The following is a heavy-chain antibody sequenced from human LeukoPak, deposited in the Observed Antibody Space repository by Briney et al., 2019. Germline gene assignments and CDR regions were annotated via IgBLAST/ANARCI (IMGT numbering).Heavy chain of an antibody. CDR2: ISSSSSSI. Sequence: PGGSLRLSCAASGFTFSSYSMNWVRQAPGKGLEWVSYISSSSSSIYYADSVKGRFTISRDNAKNSLYLQMNGLRDEDTAVYYCARDSSGWGNWGQGTLVTVSS. J-gene: IGHJ4*02. CDR1: GFTFSSYS. V-gene: IGHV3-48*02. D-gene: IGHD6-19*01. CDR3: ARDSSGWGN.